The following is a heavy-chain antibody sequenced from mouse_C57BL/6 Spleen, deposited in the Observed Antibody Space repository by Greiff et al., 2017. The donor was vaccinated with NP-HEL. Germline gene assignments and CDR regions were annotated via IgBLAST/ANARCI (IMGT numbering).Heavy chain of an antibody. Sequence: VQLKESGGGLVQPGGSLSLSCAASGFTFTDYYMSWVRQPPGKALEWLGFIRNKANGYTTEYSASVKGRFTISRDNSQSILYLQMNALRAEDSATYYCARSYYYGSSPYYFDYWGQGTTLTVSS. D-gene: IGHD1-1*01. CDR1: GFTFTDYY. CDR2: IRNKANGYTT. CDR3: ARSYYYGSSPYYFDY. J-gene: IGHJ2*01. V-gene: IGHV7-3*01.